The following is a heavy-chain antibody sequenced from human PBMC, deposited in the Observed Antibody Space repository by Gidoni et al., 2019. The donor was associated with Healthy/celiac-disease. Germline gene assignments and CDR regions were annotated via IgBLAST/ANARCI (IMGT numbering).Heavy chain of an antibody. D-gene: IGHD3-9*01. CDR3: ARGILRYFDWSPPGY. CDR2: INWNGGST. V-gene: IGHV3-20*04. Sequence: EVQLVESGGGVVRPGGSLRLSCAASGFSFDDYGMTWVRHAPGKGLGCVSGINWNGGSTGYADSVKGRFTISRDNAKNSLYLQMNSLRAEDTALYYCARGILRYFDWSPPGYWGQGTLVTVSS. CDR1: GFSFDDYG. J-gene: IGHJ4*02.